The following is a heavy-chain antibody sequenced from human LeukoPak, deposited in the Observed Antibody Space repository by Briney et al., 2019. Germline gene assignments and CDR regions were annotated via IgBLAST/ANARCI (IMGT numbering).Heavy chain of an antibody. CDR1: GDFISSGYY. J-gene: IGHJ4*02. Sequence: SETLSLTCAVSGDFISSGYYWGWIRQPPGKGLEGSGSIYYCGSTYYNPSFKRRVTISVDTSNNKFSLKLNSVTAADTAVYYCARVLMDRSGCIDYWGQGTLVTVSS. CDR2: IYYCGST. V-gene: IGHV4-38-2*01. CDR3: ARVLMDRSGCIDY. D-gene: IGHD6-19*01.